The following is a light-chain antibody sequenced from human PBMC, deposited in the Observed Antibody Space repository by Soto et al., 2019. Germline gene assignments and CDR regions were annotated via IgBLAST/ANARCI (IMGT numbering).Light chain of an antibody. Sequence: QTVVTQPPSASGSPGQSVTISCTGTSSDIGGSNYVSWYQQRPGKAPKLMIYEVSDRPSWVPDRFSGSKSGNTASLTVSGLKAEDEADYYCISYAGSNNLEFGGGTKLTVL. CDR1: SSDIGGSNY. J-gene: IGLJ2*01. CDR2: EVS. CDR3: ISYAGSNNLE. V-gene: IGLV2-8*01.